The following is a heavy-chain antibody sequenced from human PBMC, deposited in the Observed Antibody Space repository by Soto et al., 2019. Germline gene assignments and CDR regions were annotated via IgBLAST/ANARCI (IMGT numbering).Heavy chain of an antibody. CDR1: GFTVSSNY. CDR2: IYSGGST. D-gene: IGHD3-16*01. J-gene: IGHJ1*01. V-gene: IGHV3-53*04. Sequence: EVQLVESGGGLVQPGGSLRLSCAASGFTVSSNYMSWVRQAPGKGLEWVSLIYSGGSTYYADSVKGRFTISRHNSKNTLYLQMNSLSDEDTAVYYCAWGRWPDEFHHWGQGTLVTVSS. CDR3: AWGRWPDEFHH.